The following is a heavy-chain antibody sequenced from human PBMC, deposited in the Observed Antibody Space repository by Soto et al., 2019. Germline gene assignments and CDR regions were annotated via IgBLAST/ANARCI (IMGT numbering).Heavy chain of an antibody. CDR2: IYYSGST. V-gene: IGHV4-31*03. D-gene: IGHD3-10*01. CDR3: ARDRRVGGAFDI. J-gene: IGHJ3*02. Sequence: PXETLSLTCTVSGCSISSGGYYWSWIRQHPGKGLEWIGYIYYSGSTYYNPSLKSRVTISVDTSKNQFSLKLSSVTAADTAVYYCARDRRVGGAFDIWGQGTMVTVSS. CDR1: GCSISSGGYY.